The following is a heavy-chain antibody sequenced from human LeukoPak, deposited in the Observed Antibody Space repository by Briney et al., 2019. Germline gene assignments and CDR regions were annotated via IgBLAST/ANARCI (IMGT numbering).Heavy chain of an antibody. CDR1: GGTFSSYA. CDR2: IIPIFGTA. Sequence: ASVKVSCKASGGTFSSYAISWVRQAPGQGLEWMGGIIPIFGTANYAQKFQGRVTITADESTSTAYMELSSLRSEDTAVYYCARDSGIWCSSTSCYHDAFDIWGQGTMVTVSS. CDR3: ARDSGIWCSSTSCYHDAFDI. V-gene: IGHV1-69*13. D-gene: IGHD2-2*01. J-gene: IGHJ3*02.